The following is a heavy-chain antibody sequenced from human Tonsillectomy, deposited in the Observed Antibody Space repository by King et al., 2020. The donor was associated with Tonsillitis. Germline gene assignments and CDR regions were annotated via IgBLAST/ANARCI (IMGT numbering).Heavy chain of an antibody. Sequence: VQLVESGGSLVEPGGSLTLSCAASGFSFRTYDMAWVRQAPGKGLEWVSGVSADGGNTFYADSGKGRFTISRDNSKYTLFLQMNSLRPEDTAVYYCAKADDKFDYWGQGTLVTVSS. CDR1: GFSFRTYD. CDR2: VSADGGNT. J-gene: IGHJ4*02. CDR3: AKADDKFDY. V-gene: IGHV3-23*04. D-gene: IGHD3-9*01.